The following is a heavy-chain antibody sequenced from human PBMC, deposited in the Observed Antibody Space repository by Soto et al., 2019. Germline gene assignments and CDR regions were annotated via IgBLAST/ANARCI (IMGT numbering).Heavy chain of an antibody. CDR3: ARREPHTWNYMEALDI. Sequence: SLKISCEGSGYSFANYWIGWVRQVPGKALEWMGIINPADSDTRNNPSFQGQVTISADKSISTAYLQWSSLKASDTAMYYCARREPHTWNYMEALDIWGQGTMVTVSS. CDR1: GYSFANYW. CDR2: INPADSDT. J-gene: IGHJ3*02. D-gene: IGHD1-7*01. V-gene: IGHV5-51*01.